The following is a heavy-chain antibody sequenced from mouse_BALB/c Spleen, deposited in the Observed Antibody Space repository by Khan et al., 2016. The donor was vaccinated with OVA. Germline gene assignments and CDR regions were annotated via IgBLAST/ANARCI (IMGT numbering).Heavy chain of an antibody. J-gene: IGHJ4*01. CDR3: ARDGSRYNYAMDY. CDR2: ISSSGST. D-gene: IGHD2-3*01. V-gene: IGHV3-2*02. Sequence: EVELVESGPGLVKPSQSLSLTCTVTGYSITSDYAWNWIRQFPGNKLEWMGYISSSGSTNYNPALKSRISITRDTSKKQFFLQLNSGTTEDTATYYCARDGSRYNYAMDYWGQGTSVTVSS. CDR1: GYSITSDYA.